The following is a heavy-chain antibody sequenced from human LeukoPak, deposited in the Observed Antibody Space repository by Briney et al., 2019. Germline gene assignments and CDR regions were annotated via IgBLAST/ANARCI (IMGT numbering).Heavy chain of an antibody. Sequence: KPSETLSLTCTVSGGSIRSSYYYWGWIRQPPGKGLEWIGSIYDSGSTNYNPSLKSRVTISVDTSKKQFSLKLSSVTAADTAVYYCVTYYFDSSGPKKNYWGQGTLVTVSS. D-gene: IGHD3-22*01. V-gene: IGHV4-39*07. CDR2: IYDSGST. CDR1: GGSIRSSYYY. CDR3: VTYYFDSSGPKKNY. J-gene: IGHJ4*02.